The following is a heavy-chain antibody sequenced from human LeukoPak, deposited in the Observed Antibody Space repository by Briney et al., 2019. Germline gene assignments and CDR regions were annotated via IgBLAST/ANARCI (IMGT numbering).Heavy chain of an antibody. V-gene: IGHV3-23*01. Sequence: GGSLRLSCAASGFTFSSYAMSWVRQAPGKGLEWVSAISGSGDSTYYAASVKGRSTISRDNSKNTLYLQMTSLRAEDTAVYYCAKELLSGSYASDYWGQGTLATVSS. CDR2: ISGSGDST. D-gene: IGHD6-19*01. J-gene: IGHJ4*02. CDR1: GFTFSSYA. CDR3: AKELLSGSYASDY.